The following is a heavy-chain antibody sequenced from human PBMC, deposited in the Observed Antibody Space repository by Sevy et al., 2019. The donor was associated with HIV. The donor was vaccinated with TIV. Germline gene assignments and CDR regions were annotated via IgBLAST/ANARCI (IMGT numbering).Heavy chain of an antibody. CDR3: ARTDPVTYDWQSDALDV. CDR1: GASVSNYC. CDR2: VHSSGRIT. V-gene: IGHV4-4*08. J-gene: IGHJ3*01. Sequence: SETLSLTCTVSGASVSNYCWSWIRQPPGKGLEWMGHVHSSGRITDYNPSVRGRVTISVDRSKNQFYLKVNSVTVADTAVYYCARTDPVTYDWQSDALDVWGQGTMVTVSS. D-gene: IGHD4-17*01.